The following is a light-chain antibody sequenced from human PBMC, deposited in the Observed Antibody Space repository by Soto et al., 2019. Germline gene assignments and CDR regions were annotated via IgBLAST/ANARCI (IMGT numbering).Light chain of an antibody. V-gene: IGKV3-20*01. CDR3: QQYDSSLYT. J-gene: IGKJ2*01. Sequence: EIVLTQSPGTLSLSPGERATLSCRASQSVSSSYLAWYQQKPGQAPRLLIYGTSTRATGNPDRFSGSGSGTDFTLTISRLEPEDFAVYYCQQYDSSLYTFGQGTKVDIK. CDR1: QSVSSSY. CDR2: GTS.